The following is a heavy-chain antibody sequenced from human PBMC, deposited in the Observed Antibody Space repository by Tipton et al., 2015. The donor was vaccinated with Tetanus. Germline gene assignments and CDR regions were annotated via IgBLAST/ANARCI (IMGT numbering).Heavy chain of an antibody. Sequence: TLSLTCAVSGESLSGHFWSWVRQPPGKGLEWIGRIYSGGSTNYNPSLKSRVTMSMDTSKNQFSLKLNSVTVADTAVYFCARVLRYSTRGGWDDAFDIWGQGTMVTVSS. CDR1: GESLSGHF. CDR3: ARVLRYSTRGGWDDAFDI. D-gene: IGHD2-8*02. V-gene: IGHV4-59*10. CDR2: IYSGGST. J-gene: IGHJ3*02.